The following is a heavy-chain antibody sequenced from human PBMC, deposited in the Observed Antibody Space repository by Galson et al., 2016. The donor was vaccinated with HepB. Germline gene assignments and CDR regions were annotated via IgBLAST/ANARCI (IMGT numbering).Heavy chain of an antibody. CDR2: INPNDGST. V-gene: IGHV1-46*01. CDR3: ARDAAVAADTGRPGGWVDP. J-gene: IGHJ5*02. D-gene: IGHD6-19*01. Sequence: QSGAEVKKPEASIKISCKAFGSTFTSYFIHWVRQTPGQRLEWLGIINPNDGSTRYAKNFLGRVTMSWDSSTSTVYLELSSLRSEDTAVYYCARDAAVAADTGRPGGWVDPWGQGTLVTVSS. CDR1: GSTFTSYF.